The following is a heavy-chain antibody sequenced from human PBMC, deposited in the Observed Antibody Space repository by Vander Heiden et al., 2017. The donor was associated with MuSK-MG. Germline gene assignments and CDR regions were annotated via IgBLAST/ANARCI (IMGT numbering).Heavy chain of an antibody. CDR3: SCYYDSSGYPDY. V-gene: IGHV4-39*01. CDR1: GGSISSSSYY. D-gene: IGHD3-22*01. CDR2: IYYSGST. Sequence: QLQLQESGPGLVKPSETLSLTCPVSGGSISSSSYYWGWIRQPPGKGLEWIGSIYYSGSTYYNPSLKSRVTISVDTSKNQFSLKLSSVTAADTAVYYCSCYYDSSGYPDYWGQGTLVTVSS. J-gene: IGHJ4*02.